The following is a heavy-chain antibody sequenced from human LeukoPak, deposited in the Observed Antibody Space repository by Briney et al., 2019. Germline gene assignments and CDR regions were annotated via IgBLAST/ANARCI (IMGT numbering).Heavy chain of an antibody. J-gene: IGHJ5*02. Sequence: SVKVSCKASGGTFSSYAISWVRQAPGQGLEWMGGIIPIFGTANYAQKFQGRVTITADESTSTAHMELSSLRSEDTAVYCCARGGESYDILTGHTPWGQGTLVTVSS. CDR3: ARGGESYDILTGHTP. CDR2: IIPIFGTA. V-gene: IGHV1-69*13. CDR1: GGTFSSYA. D-gene: IGHD3-9*01.